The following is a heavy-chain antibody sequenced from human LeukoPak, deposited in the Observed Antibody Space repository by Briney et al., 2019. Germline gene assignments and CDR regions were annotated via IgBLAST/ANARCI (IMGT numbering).Heavy chain of an antibody. CDR1: GFTFSSYS. D-gene: IGHD3-3*01. V-gene: IGHV3-21*01. Sequence: GGSLKLSCAASGFTFSSYSMNWVGQAPGKGLEGVSSISSSSGYIYYADSVKGRFTISRDNAKNSLYLQMNSLRAEDTAVYYCARDLMGEDYDFWSGYYYFDYWGQRTLVTVSS. CDR3: ARDLMGEDYDFWSGYYYFDY. J-gene: IGHJ4*02. CDR2: ISSSSGYI.